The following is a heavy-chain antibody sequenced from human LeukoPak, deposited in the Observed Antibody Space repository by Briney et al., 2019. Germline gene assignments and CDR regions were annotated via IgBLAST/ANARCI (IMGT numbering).Heavy chain of an antibody. D-gene: IGHD3-22*01. J-gene: IGHJ6*02. CDR2: ISGSAGST. CDR1: GFTFSSNA. Sequence: GGSLRLSCGVSGFTFSSNAMSWVRQAPGKGLEWVSVISGSAGSTYYADSVKGRFTISRDNSKNTLYLQMNSLRAEDTAVYYCARDWHYYDSSGYFSSGMDVWGQGTTVTVSS. CDR3: ARDWHYYDSSGYFSSGMDV. V-gene: IGHV3-23*01.